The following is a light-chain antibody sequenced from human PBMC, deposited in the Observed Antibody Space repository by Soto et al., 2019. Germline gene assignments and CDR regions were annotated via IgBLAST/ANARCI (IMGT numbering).Light chain of an antibody. J-gene: IGKJ1*01. CDR3: HQRGTWPWT. CDR2: DAS. V-gene: IGKV3-11*01. Sequence: EIVLTQSPATLSLSPGERATLSCRASQSVRNYLAWSQQKPGQAPRLLIYDASNRATGIPARFSGSGSGTDFPLTISSLEPEDFAVYYCHQRGTWPWTFGQGTKVEIK. CDR1: QSVRNY.